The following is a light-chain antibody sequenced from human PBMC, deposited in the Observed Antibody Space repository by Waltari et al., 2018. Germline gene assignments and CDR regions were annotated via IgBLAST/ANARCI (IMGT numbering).Light chain of an antibody. J-gene: IGLJ2*01. CDR2: DVS. Sequence: QSALTQPRSVSGSPGQSVTISCTGTSRDVGGYNYVSWYQQHPGKVPKRIIFDVSTRPSGVPNRFPGSKSGNTASLTISGLLAEDEADYYCCSYAGSYTLIFGGGTKMTVL. CDR3: CSYAGSYTLI. CDR1: SRDVGGYNY. V-gene: IGLV2-11*01.